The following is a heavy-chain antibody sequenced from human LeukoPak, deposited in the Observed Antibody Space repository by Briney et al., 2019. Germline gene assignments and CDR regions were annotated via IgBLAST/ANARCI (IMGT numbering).Heavy chain of an antibody. CDR3: AKLEGYCSSSTCHGNWYFDR. Sequence: GGSLRLSCAASGFTFSSYAMHWVRQAPGKGLEWVAVISYDGSNKYYADSVKGRFTISRDNSKNTLYVQMNSLRAEDTALYYCAKLEGYCSSSTCHGNWYFDRWGRGTLVTVSS. CDR1: GFTFSSYA. D-gene: IGHD2-2*01. J-gene: IGHJ2*01. V-gene: IGHV3-30*04. CDR2: ISYDGSNK.